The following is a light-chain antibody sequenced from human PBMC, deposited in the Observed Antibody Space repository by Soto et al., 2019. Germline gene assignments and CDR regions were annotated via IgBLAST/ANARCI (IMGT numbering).Light chain of an antibody. J-gene: IGKJ5*01. CDR2: AAS. CDR1: QSIDTY. V-gene: IGKV1-39*01. Sequence: DIQMTQSPSSLSASVGDRVTITCRASQSIDTYLNWYQQEPGKAPQLLIFAASSLHSGVPSRFSGSGSGTDITLTISSLQPEDFATYYCQLSYNTLTFGQGTRLEIK. CDR3: QLSYNTLT.